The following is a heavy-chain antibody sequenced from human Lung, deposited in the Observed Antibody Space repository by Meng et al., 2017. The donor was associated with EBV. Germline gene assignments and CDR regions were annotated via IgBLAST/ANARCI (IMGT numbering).Heavy chain of an antibody. CDR3: ASDSPDRFIDP. J-gene: IGHJ5*02. Sequence: QVQSVQAGDGRRTPWSLGESSWKAAGGTLSSYATSCVRQAPGEGLEWTGGIIPIFSTPHYAQKFQDRVTITADLSTSTAYIELSSLTSEDTAMYFCASDSPDRFIDPWGQGTLVTVS. CDR2: IIPIFSTP. CDR1: GGTLSSYA. D-gene: IGHD3-10*01. V-gene: IGHV1-69*01.